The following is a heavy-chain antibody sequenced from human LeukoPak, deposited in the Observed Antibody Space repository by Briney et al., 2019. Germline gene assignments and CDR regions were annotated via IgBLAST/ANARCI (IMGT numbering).Heavy chain of an antibody. Sequence: ASVKVSCKASGGTFSSYAISWVRQAPGQGLEWMGGIIPIFGTANYAQKFQGRVTITADKSTSTAYMELSSLRSEDTAVYHCATEGGYYYDSSGIAEAYFDYWGQGTLVTVSS. V-gene: IGHV1-69*06. CDR2: IIPIFGTA. CDR3: ATEGGYYYDSSGIAEAYFDY. D-gene: IGHD3-22*01. J-gene: IGHJ4*02. CDR1: GGTFSSYA.